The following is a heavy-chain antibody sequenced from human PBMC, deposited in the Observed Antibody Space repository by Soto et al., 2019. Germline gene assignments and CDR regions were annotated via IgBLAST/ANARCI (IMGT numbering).Heavy chain of an antibody. CDR1: GFTFSSYA. V-gene: IGHV3-23*01. CDR3: AKVGGTSHPPIPVDY. CDR2: ISGSGGSTYYAHTST. J-gene: IGHJ4*02. Sequence: GGSLRFSCVASGFTFSSYAMNWLRQAPGEGLEWVSTISGSGGSTYYAHTSTYYADSVKGRFTISRDNSKNTLYLQMNSLRAEDTAVYYCAKVGGTSHPPIPVDYWGQGTLVTVSS. D-gene: IGHD2-2*02.